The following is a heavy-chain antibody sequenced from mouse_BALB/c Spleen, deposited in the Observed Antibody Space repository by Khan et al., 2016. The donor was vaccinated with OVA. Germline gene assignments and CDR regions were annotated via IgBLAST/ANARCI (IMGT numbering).Heavy chain of an antibody. CDR1: GYSITSGYG. V-gene: IGHV3-2*02. CDR3: ARTARIKY. CDR2: ISYSGSP. D-gene: IGHD3-3*01. J-gene: IGHJ2*01. Sequence: EVQLQESGPGLVKPSQSLSLTCTVTGYSITSGYGWNWIRQFPGNKMEWMGYISYSGSPNYNPSLKSRISITRDTSKNQFFLQLNSVTTEDTATYYCARTARIKYWGQGTTLTVSS.